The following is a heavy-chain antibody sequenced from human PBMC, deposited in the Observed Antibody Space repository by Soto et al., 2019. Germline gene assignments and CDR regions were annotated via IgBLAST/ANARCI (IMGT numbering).Heavy chain of an antibody. Sequence: GSLRLSCAASGFTFSDYYMSWIRQAPGKGLEWVSYISSSSSYTNYADSVKGRFTISRDNAKNSLYLQMNSLRAEDTAVYYCASPGGSWVERPHDAFDIWGQGTMVTVSS. CDR3: ASPGGSWVERPHDAFDI. CDR2: ISSSSSYT. J-gene: IGHJ3*02. V-gene: IGHV3-11*06. CDR1: GFTFSDYY. D-gene: IGHD2-15*01.